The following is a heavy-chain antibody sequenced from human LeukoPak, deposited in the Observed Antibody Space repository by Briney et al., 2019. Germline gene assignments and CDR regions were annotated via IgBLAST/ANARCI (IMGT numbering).Heavy chain of an antibody. Sequence: GASVKVSCKASGYTFTSYDINWVRQATGQGLEWMGWMNPNSGNTGYAQKFQGRVTMTRNTSISTAYMELSSLRSEDTAVYYCARCSTFGWLVRRYWFDPWGQGTLVTVSS. V-gene: IGHV1-8*01. CDR3: ARCSTFGWLVRRYWFDP. CDR2: MNPNSGNT. D-gene: IGHD6-19*01. J-gene: IGHJ5*02. CDR1: GYTFTSYD.